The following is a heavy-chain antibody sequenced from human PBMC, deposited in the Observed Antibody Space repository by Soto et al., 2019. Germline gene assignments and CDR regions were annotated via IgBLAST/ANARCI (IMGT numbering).Heavy chain of an antibody. D-gene: IGHD4-17*01. CDR3: ARGGLDYGDYDYYGMDV. Sequence: QVQLVQSGAEVKKPGASVKVSCKASGYTFTGYYMHWVRQAPGQGLEWMGWINPNSGGTNYAQKFQGWVTMTRDTSISTAYMELSRLRSDDTAVYYCARGGLDYGDYDYYGMDVWGQGTTVTVSS. V-gene: IGHV1-2*04. CDR1: GYTFTGYY. J-gene: IGHJ6*02. CDR2: INPNSGGT.